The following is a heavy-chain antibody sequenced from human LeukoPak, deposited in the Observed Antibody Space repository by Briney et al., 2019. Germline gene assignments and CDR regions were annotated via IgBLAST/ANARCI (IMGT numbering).Heavy chain of an antibody. CDR2: ISAYNGNT. CDR3: ARSGSSYGRGWWFDP. Sequence: ASVKVSCKASGYTFTSYGISWVRQAPGQGLEWMGWISAYNGNTNYAQKLQGRVTMTTDTSTSTAYMELRSLRSDDTAVYYCARSGSSYGRGWWFDPWAQGTLVTVSS. D-gene: IGHD1-26*01. CDR1: GYTFTSYG. V-gene: IGHV1-18*01. J-gene: IGHJ5*02.